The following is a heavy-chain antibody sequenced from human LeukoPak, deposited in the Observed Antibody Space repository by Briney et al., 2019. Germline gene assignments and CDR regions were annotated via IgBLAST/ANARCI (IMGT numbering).Heavy chain of an antibody. CDR3: GRAFPPLRTSSAGDL. V-gene: IGHV3-21*06. CDR2: ISGRSSHT. Sequence: GGSLRLSCSASGSTFSDYDMNWIRQAPGKGLEWISAISGRSSHTYYGDSVKGRFSISRDNAKNLLYLQMNGLGAEDTAVYYCGRAFPPLRTSSAGDLWGQGTLVTVSS. D-gene: IGHD3-16*01. CDR1: GSTFSDYD. J-gene: IGHJ4*02.